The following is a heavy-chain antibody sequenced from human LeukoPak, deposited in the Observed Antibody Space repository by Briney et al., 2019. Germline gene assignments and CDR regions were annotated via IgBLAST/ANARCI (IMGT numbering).Heavy chain of an antibody. D-gene: IGHD3-22*01. CDR2: INPSGGST. CDR3: ARDSYYYDSSGYYRFDY. Sequence: ASVKVSCKASGYTFTSYYMHWVRQAPGQGLEWMGIINPSGGSTSYAQKFQGRVTMTRDMSTSTDYMELSSLRSEDTAVYYCARDSYYYDSSGYYRFDYWGQGTLVTVSS. V-gene: IGHV1-46*01. J-gene: IGHJ4*02. CDR1: GYTFTSYY.